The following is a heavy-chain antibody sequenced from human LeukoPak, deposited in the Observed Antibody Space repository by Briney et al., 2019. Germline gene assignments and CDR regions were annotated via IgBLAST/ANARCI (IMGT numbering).Heavy chain of an antibody. CDR1: GGSISSGGYY. V-gene: IGHV4-31*03. CDR2: IYYSGST. J-gene: IGHJ6*02. D-gene: IGHD6-13*01. Sequence: SQTLSLTCTVSGGSISSGGYYWSWIRQHPGKGLEWIGYIYYSGSTYYNPSLKSRVTISVDTPKNQFSLKLSSVTAADTAVYYCARDYQAAVDVWGQGTTVTVSS. CDR3: ARDYQAAVDV.